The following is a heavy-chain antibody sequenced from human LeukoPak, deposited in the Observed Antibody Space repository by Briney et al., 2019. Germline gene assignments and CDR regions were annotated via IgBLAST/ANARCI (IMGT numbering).Heavy chain of an antibody. CDR2: ISYDGTNE. V-gene: IGHV3-30*04. D-gene: IGHD1-26*01. CDR3: ASGAGGWELLTKSTFDY. J-gene: IGHJ4*02. Sequence: GGSLRLSCAASGFTFGSYAIHWVRQAPGKGLEWVAVISYDGTNEFYADSVKGRFTISRGNSKNTLYLQMNSLRVEDTAVYYCASGAGGWELLTKSTFDYWGQGTLVTVSS. CDR1: GFTFGSYA.